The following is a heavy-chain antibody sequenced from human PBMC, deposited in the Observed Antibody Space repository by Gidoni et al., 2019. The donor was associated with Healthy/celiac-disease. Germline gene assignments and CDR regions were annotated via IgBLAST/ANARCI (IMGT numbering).Heavy chain of an antibody. Sequence: QVQLVQSGAEVKKPGASVKVSCKASGYTFTSYAMHWVRQAPGQRLEWMGWINAGNGNTKYSQKFQGRVTITRDTSASTAYMELSSLRSEDTAVYYCARDSAYGSGSYYVTDAFDIWGQGTMVTVSS. CDR1: GYTFTSYA. D-gene: IGHD3-10*01. V-gene: IGHV1-3*01. CDR3: ARDSAYGSGSYYVTDAFDI. CDR2: INAGNGNT. J-gene: IGHJ3*02.